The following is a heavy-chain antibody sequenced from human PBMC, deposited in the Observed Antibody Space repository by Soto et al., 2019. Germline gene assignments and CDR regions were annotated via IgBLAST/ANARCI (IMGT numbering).Heavy chain of an antibody. D-gene: IGHD3-3*01. CDR2: INPSGGST. Sequence: GASVKVSCKASGYTFASYYRHWVRQAPGQGLEWMGIINPSGGSTSYAQKFQGRVTMTRDTSTSTVYMELSSLRSEDTAVYYCARDPYDFWSGYLYYYYMDVWGKGTTVTVSS. V-gene: IGHV1-46*03. CDR1: GYTFASYY. J-gene: IGHJ6*03. CDR3: ARDPYDFWSGYLYYYYMDV.